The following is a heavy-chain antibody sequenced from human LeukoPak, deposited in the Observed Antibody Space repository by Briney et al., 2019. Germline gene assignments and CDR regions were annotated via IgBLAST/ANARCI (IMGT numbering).Heavy chain of an antibody. J-gene: IGHJ5*01. CDR2: IIPILGIA. CDR1: GGTFSSYA. V-gene: IGHV1-69*04. D-gene: IGHD3-10*01. CDR3: ATVGEELWFGELLKWFDS. Sequence: SVKVSCKASGGTFSSYAISWVRQAPGQGLEWMGRIIPILGIANYAQKFQGRVTITADKSTSTAYMELSSLRSEDTAVYYCATVGEELWFGELLKWFDSWGQGTLVTVSS.